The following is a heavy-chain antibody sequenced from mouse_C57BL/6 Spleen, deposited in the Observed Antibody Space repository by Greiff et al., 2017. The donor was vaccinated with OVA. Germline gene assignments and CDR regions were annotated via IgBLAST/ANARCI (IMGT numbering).Heavy chain of an antibody. CDR2: IYPGDGDT. V-gene: IGHV1-82*01. CDR3: ARPGSSYGFAY. CDR1: GYAFSSSW. J-gene: IGHJ3*01. Sequence: QVQLQQSGPELVKPGASVKISCKASGYAFSSSWMNWVKQRPGKGLEWLGRIYPGDGDTNYNGKFKGKATLTADKSSSTAYMQLSSLTSEDSAVYFCARPGSSYGFAYWGQGTLVTVSA. D-gene: IGHD1-1*01.